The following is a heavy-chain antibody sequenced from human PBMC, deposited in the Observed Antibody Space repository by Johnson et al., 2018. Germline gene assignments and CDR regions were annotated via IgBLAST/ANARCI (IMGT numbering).Heavy chain of an antibody. CDR1: GFIFDDYA. J-gene: IGHJ4*02. CDR2: INWKSGRM. V-gene: IGHV3-9*01. Sequence: VQSGRSLRLSCVASGFIFDDYAMHRVRQAPGKGLEWVSSINWKSGRMGYADSVKGRFTISRDNAKNSLYLQMNSLRAEDKALYYCAKEGGYCTDGVCGKHYIDSWGLGTLVTFSS. CDR3: AKEGGYCTDGVCGKHYIDS. D-gene: IGHD2-8*01.